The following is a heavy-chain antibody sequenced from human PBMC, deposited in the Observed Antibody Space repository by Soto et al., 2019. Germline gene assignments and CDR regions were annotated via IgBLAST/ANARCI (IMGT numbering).Heavy chain of an antibody. CDR3: AKDLEKYSYGLQVDY. CDR2: ISESGGST. J-gene: IGHJ4*02. Sequence: PGGSLRLSCAASGFSFSDYAMSWVRQAPGKGLEWVSVISESGGSTHYADSVRGRFTVSRDNSKNTLYLQMNSLRAEDTAVYYCAKDLEKYSYGLQVDYWGQGTLVTVSS. V-gene: IGHV3-23*01. D-gene: IGHD5-18*01. CDR1: GFSFSDYA.